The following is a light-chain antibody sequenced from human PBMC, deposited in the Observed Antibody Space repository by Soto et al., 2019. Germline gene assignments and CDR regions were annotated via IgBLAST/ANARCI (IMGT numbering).Light chain of an antibody. V-gene: IGLV2-11*01. Sequence: QSALTQPRSVSGSPGQSVTISCTGTSSDVGGYNYVSWYQQHPGKAPKLMIYDVSKRPSGVPDRFSGSKSANTASLTISGLQAEDEADYDCCSYAGSYTHVFGTGTKLTVL. J-gene: IGLJ1*01. CDR3: CSYAGSYTHV. CDR1: SSDVGGYNY. CDR2: DVS.